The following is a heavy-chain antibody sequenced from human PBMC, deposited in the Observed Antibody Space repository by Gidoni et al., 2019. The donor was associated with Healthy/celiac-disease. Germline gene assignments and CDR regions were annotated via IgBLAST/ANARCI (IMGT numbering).Heavy chain of an antibody. D-gene: IGHD6-19*01. Sequence: EVQLLESGGGLVQPGGSLRISCAASGFTFSIYAMSWVRQAPGKGLEWVSAISGSGGSTYYADSVKGRFTISRDNSKNTLYLQMNSLRAEDTAVYYCAKEEHSIAVAGTRIGYWGQGTLVTVSS. CDR1: GFTFSIYA. V-gene: IGHV3-23*01. CDR3: AKEEHSIAVAGTRIGY. J-gene: IGHJ4*02. CDR2: ISGSGGST.